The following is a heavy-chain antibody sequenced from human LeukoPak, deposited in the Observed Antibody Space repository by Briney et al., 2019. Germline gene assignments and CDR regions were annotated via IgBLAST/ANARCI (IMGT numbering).Heavy chain of an antibody. CDR2: ISDDGSNK. Sequence: PGRSLRLSCAASGFTFSSYGMHWVRQAPGKGLEWVAVISDDGSNKYYADSVKGRFTISRYNSKNTLYLQMNSLRAEDTAVYYCAKDLSGSGYYGMDVWGQGTTVIVSS. D-gene: IGHD3-10*01. CDR1: GFTFSSYG. CDR3: AKDLSGSGYYGMDV. J-gene: IGHJ6*02. V-gene: IGHV3-30*18.